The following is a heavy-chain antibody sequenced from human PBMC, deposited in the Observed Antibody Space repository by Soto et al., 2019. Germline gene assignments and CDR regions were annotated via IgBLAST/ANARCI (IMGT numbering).Heavy chain of an antibody. Sequence: QVQLVESGGGVVQPGRSLTLSCAASGFTFSRSGMHWVRQAPGKGLEWVAVISSDGSSKHYADSVKGRFTISRDNSKDTRYLQMNSLRAVDTAVYYCAKWAGGAGTTYFDYWGQGTLVTVSS. V-gene: IGHV3-30*18. CDR1: GFTFSRSG. D-gene: IGHD1-1*01. CDR3: AKWAGGAGTTYFDY. J-gene: IGHJ4*02. CDR2: ISSDGSSK.